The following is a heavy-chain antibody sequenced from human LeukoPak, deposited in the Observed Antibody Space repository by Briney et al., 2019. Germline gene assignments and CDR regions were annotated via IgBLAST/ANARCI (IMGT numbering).Heavy chain of an antibody. CDR3: ARAADTSDRGFDY. CDR2: ISSSGSTI. CDR1: GFTFSSYS. Sequence: GGSLRLSCAASGFTFSSYSMNWVRQAPGKGLEWVSYISSSGSTIYYADSVKGRFTISRDNAKNSLYLQMNSLRAEDTAVYYCARAADTSDRGFDYWGQGTLVTVSS. V-gene: IGHV3-48*04. D-gene: IGHD3-10*01. J-gene: IGHJ4*02.